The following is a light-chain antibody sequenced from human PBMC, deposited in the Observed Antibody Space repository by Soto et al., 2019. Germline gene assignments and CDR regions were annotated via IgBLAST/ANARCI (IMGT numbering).Light chain of an antibody. CDR3: CSYTTSSTPYV. CDR1: SSDGGGYDY. Sequence: QSALTQPASVSGSPGQSITISCTGASSDGGGYDYVSWYQQHPGKAPKLMIYDVTTRPSGVSNRFSGSKSGNTASLTISGLQAEDEADYYCCSYTTSSTPYVFGTGTKVTVL. J-gene: IGLJ1*01. V-gene: IGLV2-14*01. CDR2: DVT.